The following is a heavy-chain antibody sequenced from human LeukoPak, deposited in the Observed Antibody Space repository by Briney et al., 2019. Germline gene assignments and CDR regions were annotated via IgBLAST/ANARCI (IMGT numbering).Heavy chain of an antibody. D-gene: IGHD2-2*01. CDR1: GDSVSSNSVT. Sequence: SQTLSLTCAISGDSVSSNSVTWNWIRQSPSRGLEWLGRTYYRSTWYNEYAVSVRGRITVNPDTSKNQFSLHLNSVTPEDTAVYYCARRLTQYDCFDPWGQGILVTVSS. J-gene: IGHJ5*02. V-gene: IGHV6-1*01. CDR2: TYYRSTWYN. CDR3: ARRLTQYDCFDP.